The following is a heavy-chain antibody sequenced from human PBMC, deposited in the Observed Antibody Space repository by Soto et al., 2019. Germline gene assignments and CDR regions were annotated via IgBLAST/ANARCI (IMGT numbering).Heavy chain of an antibody. CDR1: GFTFSSYA. Sequence: GGSLRLSCAASGFTFSSYAMSWVRQAPGKGLEWVSAISGSGGSTYYADSVKGRFTISRDNSKNTLYLQMNSLRAEDTAVYYCAIHPSPWELLGGDYWGQGTLVTVSS. D-gene: IGHD1-26*01. CDR2: ISGSGGST. V-gene: IGHV3-23*01. J-gene: IGHJ4*02. CDR3: AIHPSPWELLGGDY.